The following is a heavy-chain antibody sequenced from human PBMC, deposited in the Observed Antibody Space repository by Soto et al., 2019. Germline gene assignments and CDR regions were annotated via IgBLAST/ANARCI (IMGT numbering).Heavy chain of an antibody. CDR3: FRGGVTFRNFDN. CDR2: ISPEYSDT. CDR1: GYIIMNYW. D-gene: IGHD3-16*01. J-gene: IGHJ4*02. Sequence: PGDALKISWNASGYIIMNYWIGWEHYMPGQGVELMRIISPEYSDTRYSPSFQGLVAISVDKAISTAYVQWDRLAVADRAIYHYFRGGVTFRNFDNWGQGALVTVSS. V-gene: IGHV5-51*07.